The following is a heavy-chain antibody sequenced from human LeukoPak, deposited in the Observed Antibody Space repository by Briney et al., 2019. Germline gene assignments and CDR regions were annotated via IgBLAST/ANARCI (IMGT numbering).Heavy chain of an antibody. CDR3: ARDLFVAGTFWFDP. D-gene: IGHD6-19*01. CDR1: GGSISSGGYY. J-gene: IGHJ5*02. V-gene: IGHV4-31*03. Sequence: PSETLSLTCTVSGGSISSGGYYWSWIRQHPGKGLEWIGYIYYSGSTYYNPSLKSRVTISVDTSKNQFSLKLSSVTAADTAVYYCARDLFVAGTFWFDPWGQGTLVTVSS. CDR2: IYYSGST.